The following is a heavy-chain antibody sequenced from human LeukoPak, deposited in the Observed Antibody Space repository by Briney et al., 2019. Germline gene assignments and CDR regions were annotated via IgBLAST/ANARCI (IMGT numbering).Heavy chain of an antibody. V-gene: IGHV4-38-2*02. CDR1: GYSISSGYY. CDR3: ARNYYDILTGYEGWFDP. CDR2: IYHSGST. J-gene: IGHJ5*02. Sequence: PSETLSLTCTVSGYSISSGYYWGWIRQPPGKGLEWIGSIYHSGSTYYNPSLKSRVTISVDTSKNQFSLKLSSVTAADTAVYYCARNYYDILTGYEGWFDPWGQGTLVTVPS. D-gene: IGHD3-9*01.